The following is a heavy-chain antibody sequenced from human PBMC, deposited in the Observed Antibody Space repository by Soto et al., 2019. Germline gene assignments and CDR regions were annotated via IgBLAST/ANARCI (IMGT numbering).Heavy chain of an antibody. V-gene: IGHV3-23*01. CDR1: GFTFSRNA. J-gene: IGHJ4*02. D-gene: IGHD1-26*01. Sequence: GGSLRLSCAASGFTFSRNAMSWVRQAPGKGLEWVSGISGGGGATYYADSVKGRFTISRGNSKNTLYLQMNSLRAEDTAIYYCAKSEPYGSGSYYFDYWGQGTLVTVSS. CDR3: AKSEPYGSGSYYFDY. CDR2: ISGGGGAT.